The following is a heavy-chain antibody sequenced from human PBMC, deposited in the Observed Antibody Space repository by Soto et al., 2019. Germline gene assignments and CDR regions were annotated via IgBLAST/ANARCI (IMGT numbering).Heavy chain of an antibody. V-gene: IGHV3-23*01. CDR1: EFTFSDSV. D-gene: IGHD3-10*02. CDR2: ISGSGDYT. CDR3: AKQHQLVRGWFDP. Sequence: GGSLRLSCAASEFTFSDSVMSWVRQAPGKGLEWLSAISGSGDYTYYADFVKGRFTISRDNSKNTLYLQMHSLRTEDTAIYYCAKQHQLVRGWFDPWGQGALVTVSS. J-gene: IGHJ5*02.